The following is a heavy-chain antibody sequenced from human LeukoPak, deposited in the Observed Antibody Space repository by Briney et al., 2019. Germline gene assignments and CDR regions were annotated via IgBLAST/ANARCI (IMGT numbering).Heavy chain of an antibody. V-gene: IGHV1-18*01. CDR1: GYTFTSYG. D-gene: IGHD4-17*01. CDR2: ISAYNGNT. CDR3: AREPTDYGDPNYYYYGMDV. J-gene: IGHJ6*02. Sequence: ASVKVSCKASGYTFTSYGISWVRQAPGQGLERMGWISAYNGNTNYAQKLQGRVTITADKSTSTAYMELSSLRSEDTAVYYCAREPTDYGDPNYYYYGMDVWGQGTTVTVSS.